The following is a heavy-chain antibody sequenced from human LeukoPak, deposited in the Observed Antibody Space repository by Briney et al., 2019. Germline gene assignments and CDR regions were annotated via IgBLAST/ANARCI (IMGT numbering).Heavy chain of an antibody. CDR1: GASISSGSNY. CDR3: ARYLTYYYDSSGYYVDY. J-gene: IGHJ4*02. D-gene: IGHD3-22*01. V-gene: IGHV4-39*07. Sequence: SETLSLTCSVSGASISSGSNYWGWIRQPPGKTLEWIGSIYSSGSTYYNPSLKSRVIIIIDTPKNHFSLTLSSVTAADTAVYYCARYLTYYYDSSGYYVDYWGQGTLVTVSS. CDR2: IYSSGST.